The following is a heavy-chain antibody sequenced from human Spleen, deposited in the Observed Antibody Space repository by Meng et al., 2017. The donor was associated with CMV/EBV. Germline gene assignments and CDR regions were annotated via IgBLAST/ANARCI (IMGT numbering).Heavy chain of an antibody. V-gene: IGHV1-69*04. Sequence: GTVSSYTISGVRQAPGQGLEWMGRIIPILGIANYAQKFQGRVTITADKSTSTAYMELSSLRSEDTAVYYCARDRGAQGGLAFVWFDPWGQGTLVTVSS. CDR2: IIPILGIA. CDR3: ARDRGAQGGLAFVWFDP. J-gene: IGHJ5*02. D-gene: IGHD3-10*01. CDR1: GTVSSYT.